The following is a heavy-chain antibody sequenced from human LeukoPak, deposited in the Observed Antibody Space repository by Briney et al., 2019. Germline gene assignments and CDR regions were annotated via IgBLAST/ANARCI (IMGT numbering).Heavy chain of an antibody. CDR1: GYSFTTHG. D-gene: IGHD3-10*01. J-gene: IGHJ4*02. V-gene: IGHV7-4-1*02. Sequence: GESLKISCKTSGYSFTTHGINWVRQAPGQGLEWMGWIDTYTGISSYVQDFTGRFVFSVDTSVSTAYVQIISLKAEDTAVYYCARGARDGALDYWGQGTLVSVSS. CDR3: ARGARDGALDY. CDR2: IDTYTGIS.